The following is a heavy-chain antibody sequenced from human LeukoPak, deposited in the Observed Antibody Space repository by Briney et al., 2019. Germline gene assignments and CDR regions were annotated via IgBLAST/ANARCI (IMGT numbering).Heavy chain of an antibody. V-gene: IGHV6-1*01. D-gene: IGHD5-18*01. CDR1: GDSVSSNSS. CDR3: ARGGQGDGYSANEAFDI. CDR2: TYYRSKWYN. Sequence: SQTLSLTCAISGDSVSSNSSWNWIRQSPSRGLEWLGRTYYRSKWYNDYVVSVKSRININPDTSKNQFSLQLNSVTPEDTAVYYGARGGQGDGYSANEAFDIWGQGTMVTVS. J-gene: IGHJ3*02.